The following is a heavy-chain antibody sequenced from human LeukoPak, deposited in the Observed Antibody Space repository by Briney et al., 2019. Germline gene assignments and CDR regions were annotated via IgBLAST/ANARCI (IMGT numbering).Heavy chain of an antibody. CDR1: GFKISDYY. D-gene: IGHD5-18*01. CDR3: SGERGDREFDY. V-gene: IGHV3-30*02. J-gene: IGHJ4*02. Sequence: GGSLRLSCEASGFKISDYYIHWVRQAPGKGLEWAASVRQDGKLKFYADSVKARFTISRDNSKNTVFLQMDSLRAEDTAEYYCSGERGDREFDYGGRGILVTFSS. CDR2: VRQDGKLK.